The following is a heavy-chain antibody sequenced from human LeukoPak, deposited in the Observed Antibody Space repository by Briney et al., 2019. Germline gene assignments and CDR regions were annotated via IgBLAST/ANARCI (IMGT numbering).Heavy chain of an antibody. CDR2: ISNGGGST. CDR1: GFTFNNYA. CDR3: ARDSGSSSGRDY. V-gene: IGHV3-23*01. J-gene: IGHJ4*02. Sequence: GGSLRLSCAASGFTFNNYAMTWVRQAPGKGLEWVSAISNGGGSTYYADSVKGRFTISRDNSKNTLYLQMNSLRAEDTAVYYCARDSGSSSGRDYWGQGTLVTVSS. D-gene: IGHD6-6*01.